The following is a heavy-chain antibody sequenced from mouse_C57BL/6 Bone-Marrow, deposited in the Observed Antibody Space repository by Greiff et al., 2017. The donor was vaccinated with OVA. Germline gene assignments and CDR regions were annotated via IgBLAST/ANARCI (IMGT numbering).Heavy chain of an antibody. CDR1: GYTFTSYW. V-gene: IGHV1-53*01. D-gene: IGHD4-1*01. CDR3: ARGGLNWDWYFDV. J-gene: IGHJ1*03. Sequence: QVQLQQPGTELVKPGASVKLSCKASGYTFTSYWMHWVKQRPGQGLEWIGNINPSNGGPNYNEKFKSKATLTVDKSSSTAYMQLSSLTSDDSAVYYCARGGLNWDWYFDVWGTGTTVTVSS. CDR2: INPSNGGP.